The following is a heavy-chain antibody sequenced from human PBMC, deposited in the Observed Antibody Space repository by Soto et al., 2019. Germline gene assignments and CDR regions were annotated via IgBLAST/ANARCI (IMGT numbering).Heavy chain of an antibody. Sequence: GGSLRLSCAASGFTFSSYSMNWVRQAPGKGLEWVSSISSSSSYIYYADSVKGRFTISRDNAKNSLYLQMNSLRAEDTAVYYCARDGGSWELRSSGFQHWGQGTLVTVSS. CDR3: ARDGGSWELRSSGFQH. D-gene: IGHD1-26*01. J-gene: IGHJ1*01. V-gene: IGHV3-21*01. CDR2: ISSSSSYI. CDR1: GFTFSSYS.